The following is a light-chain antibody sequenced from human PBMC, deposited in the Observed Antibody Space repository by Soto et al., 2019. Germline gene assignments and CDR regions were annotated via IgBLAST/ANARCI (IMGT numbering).Light chain of an antibody. CDR2: AVS. Sequence: QSALTQPASVSGSPGQSITISCTGTSSDVGGYNYVSWYQQYPGKAPKLMIYAVSNRPSGVSNRFSGSKSGNTASLTISGLQAEDEADYYCTSYTSSSAWVFGGVPKVTVL. CDR1: SSDVGGYNY. CDR3: TSYTSSSAWV. V-gene: IGLV2-14*01. J-gene: IGLJ3*02.